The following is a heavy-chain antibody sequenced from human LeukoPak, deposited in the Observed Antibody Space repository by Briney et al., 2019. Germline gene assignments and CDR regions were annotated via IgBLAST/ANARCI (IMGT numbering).Heavy chain of an antibody. CDR3: ARVYGSGSPFDY. CDR2: IWYDGSNK. J-gene: IGHJ4*02. Sequence: GGTLRLSCAASGHTFSSYGMHWVRQAPGKGLEWVAVIWYDGSNKYYADSVKGRFTISRDNSKNTLYLQMNSLRAEDTAVYYCARVYGSGSPFDYWGQGTLVTVSS. V-gene: IGHV3-33*01. CDR1: GHTFSSYG. D-gene: IGHD3-10*01.